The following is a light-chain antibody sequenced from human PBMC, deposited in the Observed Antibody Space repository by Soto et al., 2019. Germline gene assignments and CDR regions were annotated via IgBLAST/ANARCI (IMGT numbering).Light chain of an antibody. J-gene: IGLJ2*01. CDR3: CSYAGSSFL. CDR2: DVT. Sequence: QSALTQPRSVSASPGQSVTISGTGTSSDVGGYNYVSWYQQHTGKAPKLIIHDVTKRPSEVPGRFSGYKSGNTASLTISGLQPEDSADYYCCSYAGSSFLFGGVTKVTVL. V-gene: IGLV2-11*01. CDR1: SSDVGGYNY.